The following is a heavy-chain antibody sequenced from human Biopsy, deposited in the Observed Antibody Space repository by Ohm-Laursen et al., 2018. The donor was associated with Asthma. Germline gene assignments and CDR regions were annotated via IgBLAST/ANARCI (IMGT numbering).Heavy chain of an antibody. D-gene: IGHD2-2*01. CDR1: GGSINSSTW. V-gene: IGHV4/OR15-8*02. CDR2: FFHTGNT. J-gene: IGHJ4*02. Sequence: SDTLSLTCTVSGGSINSSTWCSWVRQPPRKWLEWIGEFFHTGNTNYSPSPKGRVTISIDKSKNHLSLNLIAVTAADTAVYYCATLRVYCRGANCFFFNYWGQGTLVTVSS. CDR3: ATLRVYCRGANCFFFNY.